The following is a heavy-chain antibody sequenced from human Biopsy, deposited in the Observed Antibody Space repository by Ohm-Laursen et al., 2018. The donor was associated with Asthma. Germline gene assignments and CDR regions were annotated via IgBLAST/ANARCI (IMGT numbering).Heavy chain of an antibody. CDR1: GYSLTDLS. CDR2: HDHEEGGT. D-gene: IGHD4-17*01. CDR3: ASDFPKDYVRYNFQF. V-gene: IGHV1-24*01. J-gene: IGHJ4*02. Sequence: ASVKVSCKISGYSLTDLSMHWVRQDPGQGLEWMGGHDHEEGGTVNARRFQGRVTMTEDTSTDTAYMELSSLSSDDTAVYYCASDFPKDYVRYNFQFWGQGTLVTVSS.